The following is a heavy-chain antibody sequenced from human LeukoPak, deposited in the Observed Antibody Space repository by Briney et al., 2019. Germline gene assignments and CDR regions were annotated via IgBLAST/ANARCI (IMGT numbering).Heavy chain of an antibody. D-gene: IGHD1-20*01. CDR3: AKAASGNWNDVSDY. J-gene: IGHJ4*02. CDR2: ISGRGVST. CDR1: GFTFSTYA. Sequence: VQPGGSLRLSCAASGFTFSTYAMSWVHQAPGKGLEWVSAISGRGVSTSYADSVRGRFTISRDNSKNTLYLQMNSLRAEDTAVYYCAKAASGNWNDVSDYWGQGTLVTVSS. V-gene: IGHV3-23*01.